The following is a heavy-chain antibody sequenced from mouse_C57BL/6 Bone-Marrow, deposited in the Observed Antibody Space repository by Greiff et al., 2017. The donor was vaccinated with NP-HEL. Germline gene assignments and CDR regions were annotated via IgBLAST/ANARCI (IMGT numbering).Heavy chain of an antibody. D-gene: IGHD1-1*01. J-gene: IGHJ2*01. CDR2: INPNYGTT. CDR3: ARSYYYGSPRDFDY. Sequence: EVQIQQSGPELVKPGASVKISCKASGYSFTDYNMNWVKQSPGKSLEWIGVINPNYGTTSYNQKFKGKATLTVDQSSSTAYMQLNSLTSEDSAVYYCARSYYYGSPRDFDYWGQGTTLTVSS. CDR1: GYSFTDYN. V-gene: IGHV1-39*01.